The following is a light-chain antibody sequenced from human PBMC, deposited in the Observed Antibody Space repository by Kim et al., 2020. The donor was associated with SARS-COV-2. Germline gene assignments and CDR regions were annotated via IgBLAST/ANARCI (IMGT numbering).Light chain of an antibody. Sequence: QSITISCTGTSSDGGGYQYVSLYQQHPGKAPKLLIYDVNERPSGVSNRFSGSKSANTASLTISGLQAEDEGHYYCSSYTSGTTLVVFGGGTKLTVL. CDR2: DVN. CDR3: SSYTSGTTLVV. CDR1: SSDGGGYQY. V-gene: IGLV2-14*04. J-gene: IGLJ2*01.